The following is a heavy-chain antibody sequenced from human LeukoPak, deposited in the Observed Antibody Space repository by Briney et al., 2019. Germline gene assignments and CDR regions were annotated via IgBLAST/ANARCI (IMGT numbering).Heavy chain of an antibody. J-gene: IGHJ5*02. Sequence: SETLSLTFAVHGGSFIGYYWSWIRQPPGKGLEWIGEINHSGSTNYNPSLKSRVTISVDTSKNQFSLKLSSVTAADTAVYYCAHLRSGYDYGSWGQGTLVTVSS. CDR3: AHLRSGYDYGS. V-gene: IGHV4-34*01. CDR2: INHSGST. CDR1: GGSFIGYY. D-gene: IGHD5-12*01.